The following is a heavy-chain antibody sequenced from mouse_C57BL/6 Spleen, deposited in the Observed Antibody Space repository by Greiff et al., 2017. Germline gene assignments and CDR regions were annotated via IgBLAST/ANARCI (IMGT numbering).Heavy chain of an antibody. D-gene: IGHD2-10*02. J-gene: IGHJ4*01. Sequence: VQLQESGAELVKPGASVKISCKASGYAFSSYWVNWVKQRPGKGLEWIEQIYPGDGDTNYNGKFKDKATLTADKSSSTAYMQLSSLTSEDSAVYFCARSEYTAMDYWGQGTSVTVSS. CDR1: GYAFSSYW. CDR2: IYPGDGDT. V-gene: IGHV1-80*01. CDR3: ARSEYTAMDY.